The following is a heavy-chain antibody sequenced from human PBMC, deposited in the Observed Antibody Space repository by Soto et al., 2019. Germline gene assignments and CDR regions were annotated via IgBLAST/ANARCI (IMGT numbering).Heavy chain of an antibody. CDR2: ISSSDGTV. CDR3: TRDFYFYSFDN. Sequence: GGSLRLSCAASGFTFSSFEMNWVRQAPGKGLEWISHISSSDGTVYYADSVKGRFTISRDNAKMSLYLQMNSLRAEDTAVYYCTRDFYFYSFDNWGQGTVVTVSS. V-gene: IGHV3-48*03. CDR1: GFTFSSFE. D-gene: IGHD3-10*01. J-gene: IGHJ4*02.